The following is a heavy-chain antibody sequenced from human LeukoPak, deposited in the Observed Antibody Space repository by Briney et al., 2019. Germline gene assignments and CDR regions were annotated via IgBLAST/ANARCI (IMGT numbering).Heavy chain of an antibody. CDR1: GCSITNNAYY. V-gene: IGHV4-39*01. CDR2: IYYSVST. Sequence: PSETLSLTCTVSGCSITNNAYYWAWIRQPPGKGLEWIGSIYYSVSTHYNPSLKSRLTISVDTSKNQFSLKLSSVTAADTAVYYCARNETTGLQRTPYYHSYVDVWGKGTTVTVSS. CDR3: ARNETTGLQRTPYYHSYVDV. D-gene: IGHD4-11*01. J-gene: IGHJ6*03.